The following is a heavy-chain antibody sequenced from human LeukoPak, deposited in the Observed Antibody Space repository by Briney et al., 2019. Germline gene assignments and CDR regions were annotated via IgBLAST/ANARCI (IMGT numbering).Heavy chain of an antibody. J-gene: IGHJ4*02. V-gene: IGHV3-66*01. CDR1: GFSSSENK. D-gene: IGHD6-19*01. CDR2: IYNGGTT. CDR3: VRGRLSSGWYDD. Sequence: PGGALVTSCAAPGFSSSENKMTVGRAAPGEGREGVSVIYNGGTTKYADSVKGRFIISRDNSRNMLYLQMNSLRVEDTAVYYCVRGRLSSGWYDDWGQGTLVTVSS.